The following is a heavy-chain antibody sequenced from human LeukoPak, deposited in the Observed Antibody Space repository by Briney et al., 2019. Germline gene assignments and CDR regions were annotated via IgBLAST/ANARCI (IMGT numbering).Heavy chain of an antibody. J-gene: IGHJ4*02. CDR2: IYPGDSDT. CDR1: GYSFTSYW. D-gene: IGHD2-2*01. Sequence: GESLKISCKGSGYSFTSYWIGWVRQMPGKGLEWMGIIYPGDSDTRYSPSFQGQVTISADKSISTAYLQWSSLKASDTAMYYCARLGHHPRYCSSTSCYLDYWGQGTLVTVSS. CDR3: ARLGHHPRYCSSTSCYLDY. V-gene: IGHV5-51*01.